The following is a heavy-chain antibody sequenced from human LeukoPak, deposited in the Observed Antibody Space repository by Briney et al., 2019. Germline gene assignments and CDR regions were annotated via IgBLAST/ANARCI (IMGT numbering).Heavy chain of an antibody. CDR1: GGSSMNHY. CDR2: IYNSRSTNGST. Sequence: KPSETLSLTCSVSGGSSMNHYWSWIRQPPGKGLEWIGYIYNSRSTNGSTTYSSSRKSRVTISVDTSKDQFSLKLSSVTAADSAVYYCATFGVQFCRGGSCYSADAFDIWGQGTMVTVSS. CDR3: ATFGVQFCRGGSCYSADAFDI. J-gene: IGHJ3*02. V-gene: IGHV4-59*11. D-gene: IGHD2-15*01.